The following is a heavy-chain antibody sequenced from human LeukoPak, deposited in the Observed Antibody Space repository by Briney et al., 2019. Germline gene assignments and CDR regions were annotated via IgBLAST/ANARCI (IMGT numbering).Heavy chain of an antibody. CDR1: GDSISNNH. D-gene: IGHD3-10*01. V-gene: IGHV4-59*08. Sequence: NPSDTLSLTCTVSGDSISNNHWSWIPHPPGKGLECSGYISYTVSTNYNPSLKSRLTISVDTSKNHFSLTLTSVTAADTALYYCARHIYPDGSPFDSWGQGTLVTVSS. CDR2: ISYTVST. CDR3: ARHIYPDGSPFDS. J-gene: IGHJ4*02.